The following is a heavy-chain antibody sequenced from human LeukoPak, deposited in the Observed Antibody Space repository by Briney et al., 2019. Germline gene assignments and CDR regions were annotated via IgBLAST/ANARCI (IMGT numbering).Heavy chain of an antibody. CDR1: GGSISSSYY. CDR3: ARDDGGDFNDAFDI. CDR2: ITITSNYI. Sequence: ETLSLTCTVSGGSISSSYYWSWIRQPPGKGLEWVSSITITSNYIFYTDSVRGRFTISRDNAQNSLYLQMKSLRAEDTAVYYCARDDGGDFNDAFDIWGQGTLVTVSS. J-gene: IGHJ3*02. D-gene: IGHD2-21*02. V-gene: IGHV3-21*01.